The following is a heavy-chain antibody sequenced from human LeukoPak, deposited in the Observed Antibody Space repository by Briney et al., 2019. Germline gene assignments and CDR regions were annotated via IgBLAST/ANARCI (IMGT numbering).Heavy chain of an antibody. J-gene: IGHJ4*02. CDR3: ARVEDYYFDY. D-gene: IGHD2-15*01. Sequence: LSLTCAVYGGSFSGYYWSWIRQAPGKGLEWVAVISYDGSNKYYADSVKGRFTISRDNAKNSLYLQMNSLRAEDTAVYYCARVEDYYFDYWGQGTLVTVSS. V-gene: IGHV3-30-3*01. CDR2: ISYDGSNK. CDR1: GGSFSGYY.